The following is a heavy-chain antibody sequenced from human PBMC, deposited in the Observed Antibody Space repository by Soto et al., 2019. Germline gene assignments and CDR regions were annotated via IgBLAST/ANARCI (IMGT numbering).Heavy chain of an antibody. CDR3: AKDLWPSDTSSPGDY. CDR1: GFSFSSYA. J-gene: IGHJ4*02. Sequence: EVQLLESGGGLVQPGGSLRLSCAASGFSFSSYAMTWVRQAPGKGLEWVSAISGRGGSTYYADSVKGRFTISRDNSKNTLYPQMNSLRAEDTAIYVCAKDLWPSDTSSPGDYWGQGTLVTVSS. V-gene: IGHV3-23*01. D-gene: IGHD3-22*01. CDR2: ISGRGGST.